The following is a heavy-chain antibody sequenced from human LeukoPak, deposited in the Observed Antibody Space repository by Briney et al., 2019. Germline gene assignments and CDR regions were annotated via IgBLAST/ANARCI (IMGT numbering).Heavy chain of an antibody. V-gene: IGHV4-59*01. CDR3: ARTTMVRGTYYMDV. CDR2: IFYSGST. Sequence: SETLSLTCAVSGGSISSYYWSWIRQPPGKGLEWIGYIFYSGSTNYNPSLKSRVTISVDTSKNQFSLKLSSVTAADTAVYYCARTTMVRGTYYMDVWGKGTTVTISS. D-gene: IGHD3-10*01. CDR1: GGSISSYY. J-gene: IGHJ6*03.